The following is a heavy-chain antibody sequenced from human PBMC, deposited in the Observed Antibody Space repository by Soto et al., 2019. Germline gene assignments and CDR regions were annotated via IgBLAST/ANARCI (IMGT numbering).Heavy chain of an antibody. Sequence: QVQLVESGGGVVQPGRSVRLSCAASGFTFSSYAMHWVRQAPGKGLAWVAVISYDGSNKYYADSVKGRFTISRDNSKNTLYLQMNSLRAEDTAVYYWARDFDDYTTTDYLGQGTLVTGSS. CDR3: ARDFDDYTTTDY. V-gene: IGHV3-30-3*01. CDR1: GFTFSSYA. D-gene: IGHD1-1*01. CDR2: ISYDGSNK. J-gene: IGHJ4*02.